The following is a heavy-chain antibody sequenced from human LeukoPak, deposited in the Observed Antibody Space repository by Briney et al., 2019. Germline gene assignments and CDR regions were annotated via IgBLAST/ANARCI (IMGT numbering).Heavy chain of an antibody. V-gene: IGHV1-69*13. D-gene: IGHD2-15*01. J-gene: IGHJ6*02. CDR1: GGTFISYA. CDR2: IIPIFGTA. CDR3: ASVVVEGVYYYYYGMDV. Sequence: SVKVSCKASGGTFISYAISWVRQAPGQGLEWMGGIIPIFGTANYAQKFQGRVTITADESTSTAYMELSSLRSEDTAVYYCASVVVEGVYYYYYGMDVWGQGTTVTVSS.